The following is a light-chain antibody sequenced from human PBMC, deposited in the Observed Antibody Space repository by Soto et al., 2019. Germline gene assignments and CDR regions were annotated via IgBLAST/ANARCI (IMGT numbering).Light chain of an antibody. V-gene: IGKV1-27*01. J-gene: IGKJ4*01. CDR2: AAS. Sequence: DIQMTQSPSSLSASLGDRVTITCRASQGIGVYLAWFQQKPGNVPKLLIYAASTLQSGVPSRFIDSGSGTDFTLTISSLQPEDVATYYCQKYNSAPLTFGGGTKVEIK. CDR1: QGIGVY. CDR3: QKYNSAPLT.